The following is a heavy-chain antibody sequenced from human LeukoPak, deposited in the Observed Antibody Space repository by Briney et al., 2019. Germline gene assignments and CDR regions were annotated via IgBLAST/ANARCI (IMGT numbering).Heavy chain of an antibody. CDR1: GFTFRSNW. CDR2: VHLDGRT. J-gene: IGHJ4*02. Sequence: GSLRLSCAASGFTFRSNWWTWVRQPPGKGLEWIGEVHLDGRTNYNPFLESRLTMSVDVSENQVSLKLTSVTAADTAVYYCAREGGFYRPLDYSGQGTLVTVSS. V-gene: IGHV4-4*02. CDR3: AREGGFYRPLDY. D-gene: IGHD3-3*01.